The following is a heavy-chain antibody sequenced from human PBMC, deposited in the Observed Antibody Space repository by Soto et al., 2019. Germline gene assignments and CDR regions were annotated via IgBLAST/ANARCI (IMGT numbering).Heavy chain of an antibody. CDR1: GGSISSGGYY. V-gene: IGHV4-31*03. CDR2: IYYSGST. Sequence: SETLSLTCTVSGGSISSGGYYWSWIRQHPGKGLEWIGYIYYSGSTYYNPSLKSRVTISVDTSKNQFSLKLSSVTAADTAVYYCARESLQLWNGFDYWGQGTLVTVPS. D-gene: IGHD5-18*01. CDR3: ARESLQLWNGFDY. J-gene: IGHJ4*02.